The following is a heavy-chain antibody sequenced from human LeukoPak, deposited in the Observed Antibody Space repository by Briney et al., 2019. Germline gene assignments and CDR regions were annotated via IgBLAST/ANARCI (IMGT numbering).Heavy chain of an antibody. CDR3: AKSRRAWNYYYYYMDV. D-gene: IGHD1-1*01. Sequence: PGGSLRLSCAASGFTLSNYSMNWVRQAPGKGLEWVANIKQDGSEKYYVDSVKGRFTISRDNAKNSLYLQMNSLRAEDTAVYYCAKSRRAWNYYYYYMDVWGKGTTVTISS. J-gene: IGHJ6*03. CDR1: GFTLSNYS. CDR2: IKQDGSEK. V-gene: IGHV3-7*03.